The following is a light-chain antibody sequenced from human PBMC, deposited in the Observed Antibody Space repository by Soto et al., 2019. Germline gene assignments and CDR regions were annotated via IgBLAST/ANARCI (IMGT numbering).Light chain of an antibody. CDR1: QSVSSK. CDR2: GAS. CDR3: QHYNNWPGT. J-gene: IGKJ1*01. Sequence: ETVLKQSLGTLSLCPGERATLSCRASQSVSSKLAWYQQKPGQAPRLLIYGASTRATGIPARFSGSGSGTEFTFTLSSLQSEDFAVYSCQHYNNWPGTFGQGTKVDIK. V-gene: IGKV3-15*01.